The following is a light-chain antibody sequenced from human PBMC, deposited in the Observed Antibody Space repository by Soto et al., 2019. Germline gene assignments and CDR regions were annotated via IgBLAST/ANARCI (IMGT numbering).Light chain of an antibody. V-gene: IGKV1-39*01. J-gene: IGKJ1*01. CDR3: QQSYSTLWT. CDR1: QSISSY. Sequence: DIPMTQSPSSLSASVGDRVTITCRASQSISSYLNWYQQKPGKAPKLLIYAASSLQSGVPSRFSGSGSGTDFTLTIISLQPEDFATYYCQQSYSTLWTFGQGTKVEIK. CDR2: AAS.